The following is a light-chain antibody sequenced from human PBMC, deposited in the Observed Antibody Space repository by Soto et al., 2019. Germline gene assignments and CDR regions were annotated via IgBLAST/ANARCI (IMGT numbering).Light chain of an antibody. J-gene: IGLJ1*01. CDR1: GSNIGENY. CDR2: DTN. Sequence: QSVLMQPPSVSAAPGQKVTISCSGSGSNIGENYVSWYQQLPGTAPKLLIYDTNKRPSGIPDRFSGSKSGTSATLGITGLQTGDEADYYCATWDSSLSGFVFGSGTKLTVL. CDR3: ATWDSSLSGFV. V-gene: IGLV1-51*01.